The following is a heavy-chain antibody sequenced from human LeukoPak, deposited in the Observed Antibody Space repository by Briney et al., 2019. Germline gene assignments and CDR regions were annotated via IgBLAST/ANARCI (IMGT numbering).Heavy chain of an antibody. V-gene: IGHV3-7*03. D-gene: IGHD3-16*01. CDR2: IKQDGSEK. CDR3: AKDLAMSY. J-gene: IGHJ4*02. Sequence: GGSLRLSCAASGFTFSNYWMSWVRQAPGKGLEWVANIKQDGSEKYYVDSVKGRFTISRDNSKNTLYLQMNSLRAEDTAVYYCAKDLAMSYWGQGTLVTVSS. CDR1: GFTFSNYW.